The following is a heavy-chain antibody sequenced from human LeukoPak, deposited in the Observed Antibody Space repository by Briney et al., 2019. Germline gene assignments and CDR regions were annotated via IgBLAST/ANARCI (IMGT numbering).Heavy chain of an antibody. CDR3: EAFDV. CDR2: ITSTSSTI. Sequence: PGGSLRLSCTASGFTFNNYNMNWVRQAPGKGLEWVSYITSTSSTIYYADSVKGRFTISRDNARNSLYYCARAAHYYDSGGFLPEAFDVWGQGTMVTVSS. V-gene: IGHV3-48*04. D-gene: IGHD3-22*01. J-gene: IGHJ3*01. CDR1: GFTFNNYN.